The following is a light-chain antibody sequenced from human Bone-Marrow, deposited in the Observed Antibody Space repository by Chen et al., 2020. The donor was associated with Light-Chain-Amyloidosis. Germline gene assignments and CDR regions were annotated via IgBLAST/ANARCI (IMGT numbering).Light chain of an antibody. CDR3: LQYDGWPPHT. CDR2: RAS. CDR1: QSVSLN. Sequence: MTQSPATLSVFPGESATLSCRASQSVSLNLAWYQQKPGQAPRLLIYRASARASGVPARFSGRGSGTDFTLTISSLQSEDFGVYYCLQYDGWPPHTFGHGTKLEI. J-gene: IGKJ2*01. V-gene: IGKV3-15*01.